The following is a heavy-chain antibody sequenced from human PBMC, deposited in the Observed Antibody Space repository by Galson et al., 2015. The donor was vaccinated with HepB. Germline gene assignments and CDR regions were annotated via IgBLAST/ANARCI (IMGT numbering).Heavy chain of an antibody. J-gene: IGHJ4*02. CDR1: GGSISSYY. Sequence: SETLSLTCAVYGGSISSYYWSWIRQPPGKGLEWIGYIYYSGSTNYNPSLKSRVTISVDTSKNQFSLKLSSVTAADTAVYYCARESGPGGSYGFDYWGQGTLVTVSS. CDR3: ARESGPGGSYGFDY. CDR2: IYYSGST. V-gene: IGHV4-59*01. D-gene: IGHD1-26*01.